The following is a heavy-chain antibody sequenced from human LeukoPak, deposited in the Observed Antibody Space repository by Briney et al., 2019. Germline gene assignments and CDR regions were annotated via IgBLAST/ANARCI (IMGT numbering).Heavy chain of an antibody. D-gene: IGHD5-18*01. J-gene: IGHJ4*02. CDR2: MRAKVSSYTT. V-gene: IGHV3-72*01. CDR1: GFRFSDHK. CDR3: AKDRENSYAFDY. Sequence: PGGSLRLSCAASGFRFSDHKMDWVRQAPGKGLEWVGRMRAKVSSYTTEYAASVKGRFTISRDNSKNSLYLQMNSLRTEDTALYYCAKDRENSYAFDYWGQGTLVTVSS.